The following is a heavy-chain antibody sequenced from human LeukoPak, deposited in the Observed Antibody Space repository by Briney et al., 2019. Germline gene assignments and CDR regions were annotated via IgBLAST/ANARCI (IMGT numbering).Heavy chain of an antibody. CDR3: ARQGAAGKYYYYYMDV. J-gene: IGHJ6*03. Sequence: GESLMISCQGSGYHFPIYWIGWVRQMPGQGLEWMGIIYPDGSNTIYGPSFQGQVTISADKSINPAYLEWSSLKASDTAIYYCARQGAAGKYYYYYMDVWGKGTTVTVSS. CDR2: IYPDGSNT. D-gene: IGHD6-13*01. CDR1: GYHFPIYW. V-gene: IGHV5-51*01.